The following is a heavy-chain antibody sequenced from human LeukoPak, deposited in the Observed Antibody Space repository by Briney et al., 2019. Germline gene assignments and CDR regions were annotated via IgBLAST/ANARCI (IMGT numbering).Heavy chain of an antibody. CDR1: GYTFTSYD. V-gene: IGHV1-8*01. CDR3: ARGGGYCSSTSCSRRTAYYYYGMDV. J-gene: IGHJ6*02. D-gene: IGHD2-2*01. CDR2: MNPNSGNT. Sequence: ASVKVSCKAFGYTFTSYDINWVRQATGQGLEWMGWMNPNSGNTGYAQKFQGRVTMTRNTSISTAYMELSSLRSEDTAVYYCARGGGYCSSTSCSRRTAYYYYGMDVWGQGTTVTVSS.